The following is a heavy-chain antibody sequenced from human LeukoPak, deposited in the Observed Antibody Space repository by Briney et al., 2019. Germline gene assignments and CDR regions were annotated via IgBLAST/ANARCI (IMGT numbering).Heavy chain of an antibody. Sequence: GGSLRLSCAASGFSFSICAMSWVRQAPGKGLEWVSGTSGSGDTTDYADSVKGRFTISRDNSKNTLYLQINSLRAEDTAVYYCARPPSDNLLTGSLYYFDNWGREPWSPSPQ. CDR2: TSGSGDTT. CDR3: ARPPSDNLLTGSLYYFDN. J-gene: IGHJ4*02. CDR1: GFSFSICA. V-gene: IGHV3-23*01. D-gene: IGHD3-9*01.